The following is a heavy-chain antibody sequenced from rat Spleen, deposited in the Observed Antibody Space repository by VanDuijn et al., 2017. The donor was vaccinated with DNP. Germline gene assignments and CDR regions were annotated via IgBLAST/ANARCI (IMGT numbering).Heavy chain of an antibody. Sequence: EVQLVESGGYLVQPGRSLKLSCIASGFTFNNYWMTWIRQVPGQGLEWVASITSSGGSTYYRESVKGRFTISRDNAKNTLYLQMNSLRSEDAATYYCARVEGATVATGWYFDFWGPGTMVTVSS. CDR3: ARVEGATVATGWYFDF. D-gene: IGHD1-3*01. CDR1: GFTFNNYW. CDR2: ITSSGGST. V-gene: IGHV5-31*01. J-gene: IGHJ1*01.